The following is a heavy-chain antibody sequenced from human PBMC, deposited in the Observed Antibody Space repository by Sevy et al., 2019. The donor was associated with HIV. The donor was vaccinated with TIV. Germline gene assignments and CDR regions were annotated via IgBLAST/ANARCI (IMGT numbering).Heavy chain of an antibody. CDR2: IKEDGSEQ. D-gene: IGHD6-19*01. V-gene: IGHV3-7*01. CDR1: GLTFSTYW. Sequence: GGSLRLSCAASGLTFSTYWMSGVRQAPGKGLEWVANIKEDGSEQYYVDSVKGRFTVSRDNAKNSLYLQMKSLRAEDTAVYYCTKFYGTGSYVDYWGQGTLVTVSS. J-gene: IGHJ4*02. CDR3: TKFYGTGSYVDY.